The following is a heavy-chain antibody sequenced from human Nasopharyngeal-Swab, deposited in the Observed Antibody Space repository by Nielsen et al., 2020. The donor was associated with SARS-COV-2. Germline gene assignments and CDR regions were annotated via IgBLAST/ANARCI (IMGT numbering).Heavy chain of an antibody. Sequence: WIRQPPGEGLEWVGFIRSKAYGGTTEYAASVKGRFTISRDDSKSIAYLQMNSLKTEDTAVYYCTRLRYDFWSGWGAADAFDIWGQGTMVTVSS. CDR2: IRSKAYGGTT. CDR3: TRLRYDFWSGWGAADAFDI. V-gene: IGHV3-49*02. J-gene: IGHJ3*02. D-gene: IGHD3-3*01.